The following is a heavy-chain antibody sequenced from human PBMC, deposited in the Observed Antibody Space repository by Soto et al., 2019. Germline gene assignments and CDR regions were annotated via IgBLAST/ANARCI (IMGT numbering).Heavy chain of an antibody. Sequence: ASVKVSCKASGYTFTSYGISWVRQAPGQGLEWMGWISAYNGNTNYAQKLQGRVTMTTDTSTSTAYMELRSLRSDDTAVYYCARDWDCGDYVARPDAFDIWGEGTMVTVSS. CDR3: ARDWDCGDYVARPDAFDI. CDR2: ISAYNGNT. V-gene: IGHV1-18*01. D-gene: IGHD4-17*01. J-gene: IGHJ3*02. CDR1: GYTFTSYG.